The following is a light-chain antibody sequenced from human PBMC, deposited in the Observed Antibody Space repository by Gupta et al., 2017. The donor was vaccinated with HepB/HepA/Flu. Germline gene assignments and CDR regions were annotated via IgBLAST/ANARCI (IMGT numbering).Light chain of an antibody. CDR1: QSVSSY. J-gene: IGKJ1*01. CDR2: DAS. V-gene: IGKV3-11*01. Sequence: EIVLTQSPATLSLSPGERATLSCRASQSVSSYLAWYQQKPGQAPRLIIYDASNRATGITDRFSGSGYGKDFTLTSSRRENEDFAVYYGQQRSNLWTFGQGTKVEIK. CDR3: QQRSNLWT.